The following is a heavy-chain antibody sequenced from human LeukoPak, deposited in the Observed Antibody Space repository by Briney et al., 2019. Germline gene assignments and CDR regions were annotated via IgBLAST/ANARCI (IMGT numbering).Heavy chain of an antibody. CDR2: IYTSGST. CDR1: GGSISSYY. Sequence: SETLSLTSTVSGGSISSYYWSWIRQPPGKGLEWIGYIYTSGSTNYNPSLKSRVTISVDTSKNQFSLKLSSVTAADTAVYYCARLLRGRLDYWGQGTLVTVSS. J-gene: IGHJ4*02. D-gene: IGHD3-10*01. V-gene: IGHV4-4*09. CDR3: ARLLRGRLDY.